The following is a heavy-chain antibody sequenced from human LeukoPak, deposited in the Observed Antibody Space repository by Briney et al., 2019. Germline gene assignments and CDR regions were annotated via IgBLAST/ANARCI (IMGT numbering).Heavy chain of an antibody. CDR1: GYRFTYDW. CDR3: ATSTFGGGYYYYYMDV. D-gene: IGHD3-16*01. J-gene: IGHJ6*03. Sequence: GESLKISCRVSGYRFTYDWIGWVRQMPGKGLEWVGIIYPDDSDTRYSPSFEGQVTISADKSNNTAFLQWSSLKASDTAMYYCATSTFGGGYYYYYMDVWGMGTSVIVSS. CDR2: IYPDDSDT. V-gene: IGHV5-51*01.